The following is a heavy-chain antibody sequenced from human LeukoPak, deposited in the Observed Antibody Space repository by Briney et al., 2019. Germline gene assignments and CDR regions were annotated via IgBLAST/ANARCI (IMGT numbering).Heavy chain of an antibody. CDR2: INSDGSST. J-gene: IGHJ4*02. CDR1: GFTFSSYW. V-gene: IGHV3-74*01. D-gene: IGHD3-22*01. Sequence: GGSLRLSCAASGFTFSSYWMHWVRQAPGKGLVWVSRINSDGSSTSYADSVKGRFTISRDNAKNTLYLQMNSLRAEDTAVYYCASANFYDSSGYYEGDYWGQGTLVTVSS. CDR3: ASANFYDSSGYYEGDY.